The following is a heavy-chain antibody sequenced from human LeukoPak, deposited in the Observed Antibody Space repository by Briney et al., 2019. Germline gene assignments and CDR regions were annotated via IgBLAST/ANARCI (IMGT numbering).Heavy chain of an antibody. V-gene: IGHV4-38-2*02. J-gene: IGHJ4*02. CDR3: ARGGYDYVWGSYRYTNFDY. CDR1: GYSISSGYY. Sequence: SETLSLTCTVSGYSISSGYYWGWIRQPPGKGLEWIGEINHSGSTNYNPSLKSRVTISVDTSKNQFSLKLSSVTAADTAVYYCARGGYDYVWGSYRYTNFDYWGQGTLVTVSS. CDR2: INHSGST. D-gene: IGHD3-16*02.